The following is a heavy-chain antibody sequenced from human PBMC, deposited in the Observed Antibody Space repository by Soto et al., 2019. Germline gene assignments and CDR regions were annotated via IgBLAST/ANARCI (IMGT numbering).Heavy chain of an antibody. Sequence: EVQLVESGGNLVQPGGSLRLSCVASGFGFSSYSMNWVRQAPGKGPEWVAYVSGSGNTQYYADSVKGRFTISRDNAKQSLYLQLNSLRDEDTAVYYSARDPKSGNQKLYFDYWGQGALVTVSS. V-gene: IGHV3-48*02. D-gene: IGHD1-26*01. CDR3: ARDPKSGNQKLYFDY. CDR2: VSGSGNTQ. CDR1: GFGFSSYS. J-gene: IGHJ4*02.